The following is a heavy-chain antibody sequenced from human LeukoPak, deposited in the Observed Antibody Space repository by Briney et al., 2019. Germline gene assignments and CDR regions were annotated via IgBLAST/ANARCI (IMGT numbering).Heavy chain of an antibody. CDR3: ARELWFVNAPGSWFDP. CDR1: GDSISTGDYS. D-gene: IGHD3-10*01. J-gene: IGHJ5*02. V-gene: IGHV4-30-2*01. CDR2: IFQRWSS. Sequence: SVTLSLTCAVSGDSISTGDYSWRWIRQPSGKGLECIGYIFQRWSSYYNPSLKSRLTISVDKSKNQFSLRLTSVTAADTAVYVCARELWFVNAPGSWFDPWGQGTLVTVSS.